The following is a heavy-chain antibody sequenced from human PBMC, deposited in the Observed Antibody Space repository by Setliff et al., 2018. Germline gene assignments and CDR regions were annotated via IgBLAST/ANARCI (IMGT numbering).Heavy chain of an antibody. CDR2: IDRNAGST. J-gene: IGHJ4*02. CDR1: GFNFDVFG. CDR3: ARVRNYYGSGSYLSAFDY. Sequence: SCAASGFNFDVFGMGWVRQAPGMGLEWVSGIDRNAGSTGYVDSVKGRFTISRDNAKNSLYLQMNSLKADDTAVYYCARVRNYYGSGSYLSAFDYWGQGALVTVSS. D-gene: IGHD3-10*01. V-gene: IGHV3-20*04.